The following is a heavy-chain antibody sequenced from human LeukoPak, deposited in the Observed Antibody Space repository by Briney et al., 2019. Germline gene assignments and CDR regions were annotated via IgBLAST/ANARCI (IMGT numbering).Heavy chain of an antibody. CDR1: DGSISSSSDS. CDR3: ARHLRPRYGPYDS. Sequence: SETLSLTCTVFDGSISSSSDSWGWIRQPPGKVLEWIGSVHYSGTAYYNPSLRSRVTISLDASKNQFSVRLTSVTAADTAVYYCARHLRPRYGPYDSWGQGTLVTVSS. D-gene: IGHD5-18*01. V-gene: IGHV4-39*01. J-gene: IGHJ4*02. CDR2: VHYSGTA.